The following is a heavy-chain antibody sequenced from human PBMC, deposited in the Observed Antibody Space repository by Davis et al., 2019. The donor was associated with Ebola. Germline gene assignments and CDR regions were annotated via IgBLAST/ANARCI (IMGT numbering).Heavy chain of an antibody. J-gene: IGHJ6*03. Sequence: ESLKISCTVSGGSISSYYWSWIRQPAGKGLEWIGRIYTSGSTNYNPSLKSRVTMSVDTSKNQFSLKLSSVTAADTAVYYCARERQLVFNYYMDVWGKGTTVTVSS. CDR2: IYTSGST. V-gene: IGHV4-4*07. CDR1: GGSISSYY. D-gene: IGHD6-13*01. CDR3: ARERQLVFNYYMDV.